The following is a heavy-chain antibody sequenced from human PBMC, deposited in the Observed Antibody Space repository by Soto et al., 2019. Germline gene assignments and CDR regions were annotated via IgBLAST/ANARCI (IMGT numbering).Heavy chain of an antibody. Sequence: PGGSLRLSCAAPGFTVSSNYMSWVRQAPGKGLEWVSVIYSGGSTYYADSVKGRFTISRDNSKNTLYLQMNSLRAEDTAVYYCAVTTHMGGPDVAFDIWGQGIMVTVSS. CDR2: IYSGGST. CDR3: AVTTHMGGPDVAFDI. D-gene: IGHD1-26*01. CDR1: GFTVSSNY. V-gene: IGHV3-66*01. J-gene: IGHJ3*02.